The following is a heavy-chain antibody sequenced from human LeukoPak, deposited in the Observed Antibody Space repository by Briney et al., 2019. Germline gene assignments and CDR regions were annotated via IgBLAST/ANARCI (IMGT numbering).Heavy chain of an antibody. CDR2: ISGYNGNT. D-gene: IGHD6-13*01. J-gene: IGHJ4*02. CDR1: GYTFTTYG. Sequence: EASVKVPCKASGYTFTTYGITWVRQAPGQGPEWMGWISGYNGNTKYAQKLQGRVTMTTDTSTSTAYMELRSLRSDDTAVYYCAREHLGSSPLDYWGQGTLVTVSS. V-gene: IGHV1-18*01. CDR3: AREHLGSSPLDY.